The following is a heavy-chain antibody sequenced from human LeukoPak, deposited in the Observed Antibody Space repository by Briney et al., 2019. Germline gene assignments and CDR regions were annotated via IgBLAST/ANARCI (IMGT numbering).Heavy chain of an antibody. CDR1: GFTFSSYG. CDR3: AKDPRGSYSRDYYYYMDV. V-gene: IGHV3-33*06. D-gene: IGHD1-26*01. Sequence: QPGRSLRLSCAASGFTFSSYGMHWVRQAPGKGLEWVAVIWYDGSNKYYADSVKGRFTISRDNSKNTLFLQMNSLRAEDAAGYYCAKDPRGSYSRDYYYYMDVWGKGTTVTVSS. CDR2: IWYDGSNK. J-gene: IGHJ6*03.